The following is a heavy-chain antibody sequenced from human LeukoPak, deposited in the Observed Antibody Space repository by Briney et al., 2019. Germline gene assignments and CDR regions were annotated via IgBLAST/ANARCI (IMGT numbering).Heavy chain of an antibody. Sequence: SETLSLTCTVSGGSISSSSYYWGWIRQPPGKGLEWIGSIYYSGSTNYNPSLKSRVTISVDTSKNQFSLKLSSVTAADTAVYYCATLFGESLYFPYYYYGMDVWGQGTTVTVSS. D-gene: IGHD3-10*02. J-gene: IGHJ6*02. CDR2: IYYSGST. CDR1: GGSISSSSYY. V-gene: IGHV4-39*07. CDR3: ATLFGESLYFPYYYYGMDV.